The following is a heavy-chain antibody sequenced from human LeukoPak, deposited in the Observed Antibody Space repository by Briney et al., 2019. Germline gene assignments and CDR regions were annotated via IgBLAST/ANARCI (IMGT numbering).Heavy chain of an antibody. CDR1: GGSISTSNYY. J-gene: IGHJ3*02. CDR3: ARDMPYYDILTGYYTGTAIKRDGAFDI. Sequence: PSETLSLTCTVSGGSISTSNYYWGWIRQPPGKGLEWIGSIYYSGNTYYNASLKSRVTISVDTSKNQFSLKLSSVTAADTAVYYCARDMPYYDILTGYYTGTAIKRDGAFDIWGQGTMVTVSS. V-gene: IGHV4-39*07. D-gene: IGHD3-9*01. CDR2: IYYSGNT.